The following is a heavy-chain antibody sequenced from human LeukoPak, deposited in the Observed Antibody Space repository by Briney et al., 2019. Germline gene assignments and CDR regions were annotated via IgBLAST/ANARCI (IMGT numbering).Heavy chain of an antibody. V-gene: IGHV4-39*02. CDR2: VYYGRSP. CDR1: GDSISRSTYY. Sequence: PSQTLSLTCTVSGDSISRSTYYWAWIRQPPGKGLEWIGSVYYGRSPYFNPSLESRATISVDTSKNHFSLKMSSVTAADTAVYYCARSSGTGTFSYWGQGTLVTVSS. CDR3: ARSSGTGTFSY. D-gene: IGHD6-25*01. J-gene: IGHJ4*02.